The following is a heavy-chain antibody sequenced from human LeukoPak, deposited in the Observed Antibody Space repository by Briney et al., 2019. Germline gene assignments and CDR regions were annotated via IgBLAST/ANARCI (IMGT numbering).Heavy chain of an antibody. CDR1: GGSISSYY. Sequence: PSETLSLTCTVSGGSISSYYWSRIRQPAGKGLEWIGRIYTSGSTNYNPSLKSRVTMSVDTSKNQFSLKLSSVTAADTAVYYCARDHCGGDCYSGRNWFDPWGQGTLVTVSS. J-gene: IGHJ5*02. V-gene: IGHV4-4*07. CDR3: ARDHCGGDCYSGRNWFDP. D-gene: IGHD2-21*02. CDR2: IYTSGST.